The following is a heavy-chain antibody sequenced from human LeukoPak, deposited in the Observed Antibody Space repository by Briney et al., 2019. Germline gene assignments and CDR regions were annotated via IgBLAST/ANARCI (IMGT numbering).Heavy chain of an antibody. J-gene: IGHJ4*02. CDR1: GYTFTSYA. CDR2: INTNTGNP. CDR3: ARDTSSGWYEGYFDY. V-gene: IGHV7-4-1*02. D-gene: IGHD6-19*01. Sequence: GASAKVSCKASGYTFTSYAMNWVRQAPGQGLEWMGWINTNTGNPTYAQGFTGRFVFSLDTSVSTAYLQISSLKAEDTAVYYCARDTSSGWYEGYFDYWGQGTLVTVSS.